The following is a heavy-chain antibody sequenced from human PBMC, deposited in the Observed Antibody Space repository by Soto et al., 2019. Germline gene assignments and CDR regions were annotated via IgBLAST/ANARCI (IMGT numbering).Heavy chain of an antibody. CDR3: ARGGHVVVVTAALDY. Sequence: QVQLMQSGAEVKKPGASVKVSCKASGDTFTDYYIHWVRQAPGQGLEWMGTVNPSGGHTTYAQHSLGRVTRTRDTSTSTRCMGLTSLTSDDTAIYYCARGGHVVVVTAALDYWGQGTLVTVSS. CDR2: VNPSGGHT. V-gene: IGHV1-46*01. CDR1: GDTFTDYY. J-gene: IGHJ4*02. D-gene: IGHD2-21*02.